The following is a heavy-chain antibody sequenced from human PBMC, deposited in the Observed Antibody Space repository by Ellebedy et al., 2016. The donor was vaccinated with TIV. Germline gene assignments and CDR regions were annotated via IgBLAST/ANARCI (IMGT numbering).Heavy chain of an antibody. D-gene: IGHD2-21*01. V-gene: IGHV1-18*04. Sequence: ASVKVSCKASGYAFSSYGVSWLRQAPGQGLEWVGWISPYTGDTEFAQRFQGRVILTIDTSTTTAYMELRSLRSDDTAVYYCARDMVQGVVSRYLWFDYWGQGTLVTVSS. J-gene: IGHJ4*02. CDR3: ARDMVQGVVSRYLWFDY. CDR2: ISPYTGDT. CDR1: GYAFSSYG.